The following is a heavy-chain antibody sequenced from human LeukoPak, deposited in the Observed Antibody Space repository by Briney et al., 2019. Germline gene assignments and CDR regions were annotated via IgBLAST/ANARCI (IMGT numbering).Heavy chain of an antibody. CDR1: GFTFNIYS. J-gene: IGHJ4*02. Sequence: GGSLRLSCAASGFTFNIYSMNWVRQAPGKGLEWVSAISGSGGSTYYADSVKGRFTIARDNSKNTLYLQMNSLRAEDTDVYYCARGPSGYHNTGGQGTLVTVSS. CDR2: ISGSGGST. D-gene: IGHD5-12*01. V-gene: IGHV3-23*01. CDR3: ARGPSGYHNT.